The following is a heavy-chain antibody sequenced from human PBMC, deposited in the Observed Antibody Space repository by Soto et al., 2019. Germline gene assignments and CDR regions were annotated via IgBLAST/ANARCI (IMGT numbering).Heavy chain of an antibody. CDR1: GYTFTGYY. Sequence: ASVKVSCKASGYTFTGYYMHWVRQAPGQGLEWMGWINPNSGGTNYAQKFQGWVTMTRDTSISTAYMELSRLRSEDTAVYYCARDFCSVGSCNAVSNYMDVGGKGTTVTASS. CDR3: ARDFCSVGSCNAVSNYMDV. CDR2: INPNSGGT. J-gene: IGHJ6*03. V-gene: IGHV1-2*04. D-gene: IGHD2-15*01.